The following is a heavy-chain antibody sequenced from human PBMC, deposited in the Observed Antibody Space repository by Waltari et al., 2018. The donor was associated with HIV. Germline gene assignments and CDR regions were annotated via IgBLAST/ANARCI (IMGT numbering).Heavy chain of an antibody. J-gene: IGHJ5*02. CDR3: AKDLGSPELA. CDR1: GFTFSSYG. D-gene: IGHD3-10*01. Sequence: QVQLVESGGGVVQPGGSLRLSCAEAGFTFSSYGMPWVRQAPGKGLEWVAFIRYDGSNKYYADSVKGRFTISRDNSKNTLYLQMNSLRAEDTAVYYCAKDLGSPELAWGQGTLVTVSS. CDR2: IRYDGSNK. V-gene: IGHV3-30*02.